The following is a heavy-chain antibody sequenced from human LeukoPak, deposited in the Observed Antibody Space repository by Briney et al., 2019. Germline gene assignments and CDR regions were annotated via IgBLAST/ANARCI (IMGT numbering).Heavy chain of an antibody. D-gene: IGHD2-21*02. CDR2: IASDGSHT. V-gene: IGHV3-30-3*01. CDR3: ARERQDTVIHSGAFDI. J-gene: IGHJ3*02. CDR1: GFTFSNYF. Sequence: QPGGSLRLSCAASGFTFSNYFMHWVRQAPGKGLEWLADIASDGSHTFYVESVKGRFTISRDNSKNTLYLQMNSLGPEDTAVYFCARERQDTVIHSGAFDIWGQGTMVTVSS.